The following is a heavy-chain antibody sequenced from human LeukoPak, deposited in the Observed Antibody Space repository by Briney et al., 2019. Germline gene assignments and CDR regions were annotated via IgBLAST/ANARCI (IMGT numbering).Heavy chain of an antibody. J-gene: IGHJ6*02. CDR1: GFTFDDYA. CDR2: ISWNSGSI. V-gene: IGHV3-9*01. Sequence: GGSLRLSCAASGFTFDDYAMHWVRQAPGKGLEWVSGISWNSGSIGYADSVKGRFTISRDNAKNSLYLQMNSLRAEDTALYYCTKDRWELSYGMDVWGQGTTVTVSS. CDR3: TKDRWELSYGMDV. D-gene: IGHD1-26*01.